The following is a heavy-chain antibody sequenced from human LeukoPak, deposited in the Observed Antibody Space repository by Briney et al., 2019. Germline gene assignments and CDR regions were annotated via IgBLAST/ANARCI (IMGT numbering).Heavy chain of an antibody. CDR3: ARPLSPNNYGVTNYYYYMDV. CDR2: IYYSGST. Sequence: SETLSLICTVYGGSISSSSYHWGWIRQPPGKGLEWIGNIYYSGSTYYNPSLKSRVTISVDTSKNQFSLRLGSVTAADTAVYYCARPLSPNNYGVTNYYYYMDVWGKGTTVTVSS. V-gene: IGHV4-39*01. J-gene: IGHJ6*03. CDR1: GGSISSSSYH. D-gene: IGHD4/OR15-4a*01.